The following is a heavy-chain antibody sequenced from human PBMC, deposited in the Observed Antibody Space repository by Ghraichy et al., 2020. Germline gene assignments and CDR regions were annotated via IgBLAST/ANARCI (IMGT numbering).Heavy chain of an antibody. V-gene: IGHV4-34*01. CDR2: INHSGST. J-gene: IGHJ6*02. Sequence: SETPSLTCAVYGGSFSGYYWSWIRQPPGKGLEWIGEINHSGSTNYNPSLKSRVTISVDTSKNQFSLKLSSVTAADTAVYYCARTLAYGWYYYGMDVWGQGTTVTVSS. CDR1: GGSFSGYY. CDR3: ARTLAYGWYYYGMDV. D-gene: IGHD3-10*01.